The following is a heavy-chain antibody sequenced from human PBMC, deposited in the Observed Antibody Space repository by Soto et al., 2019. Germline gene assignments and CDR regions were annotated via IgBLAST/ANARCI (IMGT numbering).Heavy chain of an antibody. J-gene: IGHJ4*02. CDR3: ARAPRGNYGYPSYFDY. V-gene: IGHV4-4*02. CDR1: GGSISSSNW. D-gene: IGHD3-10*01. CDR2: IYYSGST. Sequence: SETLYLTCAVSGGSISSSNWWSWVRQPPGKGMERIGYIYYSGSTNYNPTLKSRVTISVDTSKNQFSLKLSSVTAADTAVYYCARAPRGNYGYPSYFDYWGQGTLVTVSS.